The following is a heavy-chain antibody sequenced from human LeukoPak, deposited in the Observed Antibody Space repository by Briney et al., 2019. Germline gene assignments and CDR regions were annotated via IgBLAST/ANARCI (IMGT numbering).Heavy chain of an antibody. D-gene: IGHD1-26*01. V-gene: IGHV3-30*18. CDR1: GFTFSSYG. J-gene: IGHJ4*02. CDR3: AKDRGSYSPLYYFDC. Sequence: PGGSLRLSCAASGFTFSSYGMHWVRQAPGKGLEWVSLISYDGNNEYYADSVQGRFTISRDNSKNTLYLQMNSLRAEDTAVYYCAKDRGSYSPLYYFDCWGQGTLVTVSS. CDR2: ISYDGNNE.